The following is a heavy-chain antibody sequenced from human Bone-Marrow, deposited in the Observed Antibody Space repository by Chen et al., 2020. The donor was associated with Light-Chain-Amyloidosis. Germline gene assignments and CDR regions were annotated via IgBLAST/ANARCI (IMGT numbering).Heavy chain of an antibody. J-gene: IGHJ4*02. CDR3: DCRSPGDYGNPGSDY. V-gene: IGHV4-30-4*01. CDR1: GDSIGSGEYS. Sequence: QAQLQESGPGLVDPSQTLSLTCTVFGDSIGSGEYSWHWIRQSPGKGLEWIGYIYYSGNSYYNPSLESRATISMDTSKNQFSLKLTAVTAEDTAVYYCDCRSPGDYGNPGSDYWGQGTLVTVSS. CDR2: IYYSGNS. D-gene: IGHD4-4*01.